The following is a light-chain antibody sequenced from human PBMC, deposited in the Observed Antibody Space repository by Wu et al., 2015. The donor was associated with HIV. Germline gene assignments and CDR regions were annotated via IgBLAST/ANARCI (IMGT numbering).Light chain of an antibody. V-gene: IGKV3-11*01. CDR1: QSISTY. J-gene: IGKJ4*01. CDR3: QQRSVWPLT. CDR2: DAS. Sequence: ALTQSPATLSLSPGARATLSCRASQSISTYLAWYRQKPGQPPRLLIYDASTRAAGIPARFSGSGSETDFTLTISSLEPEDFAIYFCQQRSVWPLTFGGGTRV.